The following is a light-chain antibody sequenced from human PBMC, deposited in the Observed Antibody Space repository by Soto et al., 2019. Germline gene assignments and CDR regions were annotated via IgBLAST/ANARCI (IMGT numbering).Light chain of an antibody. CDR1: QSISSW. J-gene: IGKJ3*01. V-gene: IGKV1-5*03. CDR3: QQYDTYPIT. CDR2: QAS. Sequence: DLQMTQSPSTLSASVGDRVTITCRASQSISSWLAWYQQKPGKAPKLLIYQASNLESGVPSRFSGSGSGTEFTLTISSLQPDDFATYYCQQYDTYPITFGPGTKVDIK.